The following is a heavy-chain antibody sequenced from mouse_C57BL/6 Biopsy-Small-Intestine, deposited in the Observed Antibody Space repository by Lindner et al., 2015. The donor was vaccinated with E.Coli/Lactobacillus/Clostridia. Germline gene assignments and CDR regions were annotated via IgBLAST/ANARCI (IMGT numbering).Heavy chain of an antibody. Sequence: VQLQESGGGLVKPGGSLKLSCAASGFTFSDYGMHWVRQAPEKGLEWVAYISSDSNTIYYADTVKGRFTISRDNAKNTLFLQMTSLRSEDTAIYYCARPHYYAMDYWGQGTSATVSS. V-gene: IGHV5-17*01. CDR3: ARPHYYAMDY. J-gene: IGHJ4*01. CDR2: ISSDSNTI. CDR1: GFTFSDYG.